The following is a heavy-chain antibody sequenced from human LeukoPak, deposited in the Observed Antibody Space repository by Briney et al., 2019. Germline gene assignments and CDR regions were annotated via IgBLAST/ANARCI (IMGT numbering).Heavy chain of an antibody. CDR3: ARGKDSSSPSFDY. CDR1: GYTITSYD. Sequence: ASVKVSCKASGYTITSYDINWVRQATGQGLEWMGWMNPNSGNTGYAQKFQGRVTITRNTSISTAYMELSSLRSQDTAVYYCARGKDSSSPSFDYWGQGTLVTVSS. CDR2: MNPNSGNT. J-gene: IGHJ4*02. V-gene: IGHV1-8*03. D-gene: IGHD6-6*01.